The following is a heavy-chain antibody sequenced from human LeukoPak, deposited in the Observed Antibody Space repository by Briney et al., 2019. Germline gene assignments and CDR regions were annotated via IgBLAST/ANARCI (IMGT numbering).Heavy chain of an antibody. CDR3: ARTNRWSFDY. D-gene: IGHD2-15*01. J-gene: IGHJ4*02. Sequence: SQTLSLTCAISGDSVSSYSAAWNWIRQSPSRGLEWLGRTYYRSTWFNDYAPSVKSRITINSDTSKNQFSLLLNSVTPEDTAVYYCARTNRWSFDYWGQGTLVTVSS. CDR1: GDSVSSYSAA. CDR2: TYYRSTWFN. V-gene: IGHV6-1*01.